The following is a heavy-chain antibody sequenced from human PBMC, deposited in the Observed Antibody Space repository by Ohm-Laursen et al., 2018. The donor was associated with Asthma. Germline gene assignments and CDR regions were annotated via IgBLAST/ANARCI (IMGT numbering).Heavy chain of an antibody. CDR3: AKRVTISAYYGMDV. D-gene: IGHD3-9*01. CDR1: GFTFSSYA. V-gene: IGHV3-23*01. Sequence: GSLRLSCTASGFTFSSYAMSWVRQAPGKGLEWVSAISGSGGSTYYADSVKGRFTISRDNSKNTLYLQMNSLRAEDTAVYYCAKRVTISAYYGMDVWGQGTTVTVSS. J-gene: IGHJ6*02. CDR2: ISGSGGST.